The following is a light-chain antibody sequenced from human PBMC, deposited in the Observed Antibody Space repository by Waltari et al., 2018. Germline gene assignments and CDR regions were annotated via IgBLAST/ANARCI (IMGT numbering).Light chain of an antibody. V-gene: IGLV2-18*02. CDR3: SSYTSSSTVM. CDR2: DVS. J-gene: IGLJ3*02. Sequence: QSALTQPPSVSGSPGQSVTISCTGTSSDVGSYNRVSWYQQPPRPAPKLMIYDVSNRPSGVPDRFSGSKSGNTASLTISGLQAEDEADYYCSSYTSSSTVMFGGGTKLTVL. CDR1: SSDVGSYNR.